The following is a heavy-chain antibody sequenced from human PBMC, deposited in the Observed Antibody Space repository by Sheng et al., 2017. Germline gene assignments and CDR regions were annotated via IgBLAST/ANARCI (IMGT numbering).Heavy chain of an antibody. J-gene: IGHJ4*02. V-gene: IGHV3-21*01. Sequence: EVQLVESGGGLVKPGGSLRLSCAASGFTFSSYSMNWVRQAPGKGLEWVSSISSSSSYIYYADSVKGRFTISRDNAKNSLFLQMNSLRADDTAVYYCATGLWFGELLYFWGQGTLVTVSS. CDR1: GFTFSSYS. D-gene: IGHD3-10*01. CDR3: ATGLWFGELLYF. CDR2: ISSSSSYI.